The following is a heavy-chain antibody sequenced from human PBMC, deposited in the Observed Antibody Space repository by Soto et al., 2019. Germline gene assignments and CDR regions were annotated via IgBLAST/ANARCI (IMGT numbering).Heavy chain of an antibody. CDR1: KYTFTSFD. Sequence: SVKVSCKSSKYTFTSFDVHWVRQAPGQGLEWMGLINPSAGTTSYAQTFQGRVTMTRDTSTTAVYMELSSLRSEDTAVYYCALGRGRPYYFDYWGQGTLVTVSS. CDR3: ALGRGRPYYFDY. V-gene: IGHV1-46*03. D-gene: IGHD1-26*01. CDR2: INPSAGTT. J-gene: IGHJ4*02.